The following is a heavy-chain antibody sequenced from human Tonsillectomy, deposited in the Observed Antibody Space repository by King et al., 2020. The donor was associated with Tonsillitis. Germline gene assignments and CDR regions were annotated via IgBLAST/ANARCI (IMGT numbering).Heavy chain of an antibody. CDR2: IWYDGSNK. V-gene: IGHV3-33*08. Sequence: VQLVESGGGVVQPGRSLRLSCAASGFTFSSYGMHWVRQAPGKGLEWVAVIWYDGSNKYYADSVKGRFTISRDNSKNTLYLQMNSLRAEDTAVYDWARDNVRAVAGTLYYYYMDVWGKGTTVTVSS. D-gene: IGHD6-19*01. J-gene: IGHJ6*03. CDR1: GFTFSSYG. CDR3: ARDNVRAVAGTLYYYYMDV.